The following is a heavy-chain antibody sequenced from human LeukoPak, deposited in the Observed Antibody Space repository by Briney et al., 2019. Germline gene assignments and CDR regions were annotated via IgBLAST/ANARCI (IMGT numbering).Heavy chain of an antibody. CDR1: GGSISSYY. CDR2: IYYSGST. V-gene: IGHV4-59*01. Sequence: SETLSLTCTVSGGSISSYYWSWIRQPPGKGLEWIGYIYYSGSTNYNPSLRSRVTISLDTPKNQFSLKLSSVTAADTAVYYCARRDWGYYYTMDVWGQGTTVTVSS. CDR3: ARRDWGYYYTMDV. J-gene: IGHJ6*02. D-gene: IGHD3/OR15-3a*01.